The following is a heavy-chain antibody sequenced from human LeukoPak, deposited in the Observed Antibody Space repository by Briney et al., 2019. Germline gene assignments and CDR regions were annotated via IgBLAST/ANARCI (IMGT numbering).Heavy chain of an antibody. J-gene: IGHJ3*02. D-gene: IGHD6-19*01. Sequence: GESLKISCAASGFTFSSYSMNWVRQAPGKGLEWVSSISSSSSYIYYADSVKGRFTISRDNAKNSLYLQMNSLRAEDTAVYYCARVYTGGWYSRRRSSHAFDIWGQGTMVTVSS. CDR3: ARVYTGGWYSRRRSSHAFDI. CDR1: GFTFSSYS. CDR2: ISSSSSYI. V-gene: IGHV3-21*01.